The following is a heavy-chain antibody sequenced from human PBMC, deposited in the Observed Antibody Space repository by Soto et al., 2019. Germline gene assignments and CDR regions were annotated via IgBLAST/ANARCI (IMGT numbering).Heavy chain of an antibody. CDR2: INPGDGST. J-gene: IGHJ6*03. V-gene: IGHV1-46*03. CDR3: DREEMPTVNNYYYYMDV. D-gene: IGHD2-2*01. Sequence: QVQLVQSGAEVRKPGASVKVSCKAAGYIFTSYYIHWVRLAPGQGLVWMGVINPGDGSTIYAEKFQGRVTMTRDTSTSTVYMEVSSLRSEDTAVYYCDREEMPTVNNYYYYMDVWGKGTTVTVSS. CDR1: GYIFTSYY.